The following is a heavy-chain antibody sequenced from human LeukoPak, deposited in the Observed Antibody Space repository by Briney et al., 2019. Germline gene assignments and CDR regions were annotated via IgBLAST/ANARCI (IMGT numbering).Heavy chain of an antibody. D-gene: IGHD4-17*01. J-gene: IGHJ4*02. CDR2: ISGGGVST. V-gene: IGHV3-23*01. CDR3: ARALYGDYASFDY. Sequence: GGSLRLSCAASGFTFSSYAMSWVRQAPGKGLEWVSAISGGGVSTYYADSVKGRFTISRDNAKNSLYLQMNSLRAEDTAVYYCARALYGDYASFDYWGQGTLVTVSS. CDR1: GFTFSSYA.